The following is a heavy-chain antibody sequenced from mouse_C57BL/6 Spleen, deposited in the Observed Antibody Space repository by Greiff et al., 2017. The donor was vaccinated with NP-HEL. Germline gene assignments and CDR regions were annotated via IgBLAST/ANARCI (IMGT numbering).Heavy chain of an antibody. CDR3: AREGIYDGYGGRFAY. Sequence: SGAELVKPGASVKISCKASGYAFSSYWMNWVKQRPGKGLEWIGQIYPGDGDTNYNGKFKGKATLTADKSSSTAYIQLSSLTSEDSAVYFSAREGIYDGYGGRFAYWVQGTLVTVSA. J-gene: IGHJ3*01. V-gene: IGHV1-80*01. D-gene: IGHD2-3*01. CDR2: IYPGDGDT. CDR1: GYAFSSYW.